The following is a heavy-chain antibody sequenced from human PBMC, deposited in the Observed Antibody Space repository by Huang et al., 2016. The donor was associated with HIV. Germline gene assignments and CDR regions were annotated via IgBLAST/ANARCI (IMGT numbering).Heavy chain of an antibody. CDR1: GGSISSHY. CDR3: AREITVPWGYYYMDV. V-gene: IGHV4-59*11. Sequence: QVQLQESGPGLVKPSETLSLTCTVSGGSISSHYWSWIRQPPGKGLEWIGNIYYSGSTNYIPALKSRVTISVDTSKNQFSRKLSSVTAADTAVYYCAREITVPWGYYYMDVWGKGTMVTVSS. D-gene: IGHD6-19*01. J-gene: IGHJ6*03. CDR2: IYYSGST.